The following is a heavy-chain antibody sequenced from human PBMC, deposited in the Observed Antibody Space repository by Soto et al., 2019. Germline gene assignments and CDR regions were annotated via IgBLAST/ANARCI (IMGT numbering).Heavy chain of an antibody. V-gene: IGHV1-69*01. CDR1: GGTFSSYA. J-gene: IGHJ6*02. CDR2: IIPIFGTA. D-gene: IGHD6-13*01. Sequence: QVQLVQSGAEVKKPGSSVKVSCKASGGTFSSYAISWGRQAPGQGLEWMGGIIPIFGTANYAQKFQGRVTITADESTSTAYMELSSLRSEDTAVYYCARDGSSWQYYYYYGMDVWGQGTTVTVSS. CDR3: ARDGSSWQYYYYYGMDV.